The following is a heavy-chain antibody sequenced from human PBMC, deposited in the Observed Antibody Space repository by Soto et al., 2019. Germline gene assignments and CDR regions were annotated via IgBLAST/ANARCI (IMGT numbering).Heavy chain of an antibody. Sequence: QVQLVESGGGLVKPGGSLRLSCAASGFTFSDYYMSWIRQAPGKGLEWVSYISSSSSYTNYADSVKGRFTISRDNAKNSLYLKMTSLRAEDTAVYSCAREHDTASAYWGQGTRVTVSS. CDR2: ISSSSSYT. V-gene: IGHV3-11*05. CDR1: GFTFSDYY. J-gene: IGHJ4*02. D-gene: IGHD5-18*01. CDR3: AREHDTASAY.